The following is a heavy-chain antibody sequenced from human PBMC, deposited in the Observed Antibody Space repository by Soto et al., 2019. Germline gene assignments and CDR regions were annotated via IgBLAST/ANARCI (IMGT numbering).Heavy chain of an antibody. CDR2: IWYDGSNK. J-gene: IGHJ3*02. D-gene: IGHD2-15*01. CDR1: GFTFSSYG. V-gene: IGHV3-33*01. Sequence: QVQLVESGGGVVQPGRSLRLSCAAPGFTFSSYGMHWVRQAPGKGLEWVAVIWYDGSNKYYADSVKGRFTISRDNSKNTLYLQMNSLRAEDTAVYYCARDLRLAGYCSGGSCYSDAFDIWGQGTMVTVSS. CDR3: ARDLRLAGYCSGGSCYSDAFDI.